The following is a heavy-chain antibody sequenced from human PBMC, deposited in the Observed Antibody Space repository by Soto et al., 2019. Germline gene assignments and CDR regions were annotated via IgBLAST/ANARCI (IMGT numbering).Heavy chain of an antibody. Sequence: GGSLRLSCTASGFTFGDYAMSWFRQAPGKGLEWVGFIRSKAYGGTTEYAASVKGRFTISRDDSKSIAYLQMNSLKTEDTAVYYCTRGITMVREPYYFDYWGQGTLVTVSS. V-gene: IGHV3-49*03. CDR3: TRGITMVREPYYFDY. CDR1: GFTFGDYA. D-gene: IGHD3-10*01. J-gene: IGHJ4*02. CDR2: IRSKAYGGTT.